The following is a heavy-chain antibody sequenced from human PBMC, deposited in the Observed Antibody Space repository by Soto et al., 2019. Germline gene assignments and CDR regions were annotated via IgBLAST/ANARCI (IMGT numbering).Heavy chain of an antibody. D-gene: IGHD2-2*01. V-gene: IGHV1-69*12. J-gene: IGHJ3*01. CDR2: IIPIFGTA. CDR1: GGTISNYV. Sequence: QVQLVQSGAEVKKPGSSVKVSCKASGGTISNYVITWVRQAPGHGLEWIGEIIPIFGTANYAQKLQGRVTITADESTSTAYVELRSLRSEDTALYYCAREAPDSNCGTGCWGAFDVWGQGTMVTVSS. CDR3: AREAPDSNCGTGCWGAFDV.